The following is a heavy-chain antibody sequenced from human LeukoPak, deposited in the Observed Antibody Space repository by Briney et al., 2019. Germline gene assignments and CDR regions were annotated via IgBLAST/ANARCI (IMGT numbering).Heavy chain of an antibody. D-gene: IGHD2-8*02. J-gene: IGHJ4*02. CDR2: ISWNSGSI. CDR1: GFTFDDYA. V-gene: IGHV3-9*01. CDR3: AKDCPLSRDRVLRRCLDY. Sequence: PGGSLRLSCAASGFTFDDYAMHWVRQAPGKGLEWVSGISWNSGSIGYADSVKGRFTISRDNAKNSLYLQMNSLRAEDTALYYCAKDCPLSRDRVLRRCLDYWGQGTLVTVSS.